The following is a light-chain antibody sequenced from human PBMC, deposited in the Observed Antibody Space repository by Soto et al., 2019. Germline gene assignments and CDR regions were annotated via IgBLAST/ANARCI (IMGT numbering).Light chain of an antibody. Sequence: IQLTQFPSSLSASVGDRVSITCRASQGISSYLAWYQQKPGKASRLLIYAASTLQSGVPSRFSGSASGTDFTLTISSLQPEDFATYYCQQVNGYPYTFGGGTKVEIK. CDR2: AAS. V-gene: IGKV1-9*01. CDR1: QGISSY. CDR3: QQVNGYPYT. J-gene: IGKJ4*01.